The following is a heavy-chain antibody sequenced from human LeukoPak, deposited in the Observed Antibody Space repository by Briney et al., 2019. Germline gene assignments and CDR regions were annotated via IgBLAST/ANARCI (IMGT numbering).Heavy chain of an antibody. CDR1: GGSISSYY. V-gene: IGHV4-59*08. D-gene: IGHD3-10*01. CDR3: ARRRGAHTANALDI. CDR2: IYSSGST. Sequence: SETLSLTCTVAGGSISSYYWSWIRQPPGKGLEWIGYIYSSGSTNYNPSLKSRVTISVDTSKNQFSLKLSSVTAADTAVYYCARRRGAHTANALDIWGQGTMVTVSS. J-gene: IGHJ3*02.